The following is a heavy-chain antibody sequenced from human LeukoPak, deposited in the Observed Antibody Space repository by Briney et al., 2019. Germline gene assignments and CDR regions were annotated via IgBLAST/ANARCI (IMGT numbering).Heavy chain of an antibody. Sequence: PGGSLRLSCAASGFTFSSSSMNWVRQAPEKGLEWVSYISTSGGTIYYADSVKGRFTISRDNAKNSLYLQMDSLRAEDTAVYYCARHIPFDSWGQGTLVTVSS. V-gene: IGHV3-48*01. J-gene: IGHJ4*02. CDR2: ISTSGGTI. D-gene: IGHD2-21*01. CDR1: GFTFSSSS. CDR3: ARHIPFDS.